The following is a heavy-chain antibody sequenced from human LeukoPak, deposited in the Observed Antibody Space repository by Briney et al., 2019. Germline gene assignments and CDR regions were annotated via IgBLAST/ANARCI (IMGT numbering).Heavy chain of an antibody. CDR1: GFTFSIYS. J-gene: IGHJ4*02. CDR3: ARDQGYSYGYYFDY. Sequence: GGSLRLSRAASGFTFSIYSMNCVRQTPRKGLEWVSSITSSSSYIYYAHSVKGRFTISRDNAKNSLYLQMNSLRAEDTAVYYCARDQGYSYGYYFDYWGQGTLVTVSS. V-gene: IGHV3-21*01. D-gene: IGHD5-18*01. CDR2: ITSSSSYI.